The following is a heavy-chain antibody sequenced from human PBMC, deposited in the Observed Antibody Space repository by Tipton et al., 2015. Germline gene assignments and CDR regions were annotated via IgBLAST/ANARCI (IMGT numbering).Heavy chain of an antibody. CDR3: ARGHYGMDV. V-gene: IGHV3-7*03. CDR1: GFTFSDFW. J-gene: IGHJ6*02. Sequence: LRLSCEASGFTFSDFWMTWVRQAPGKGLEWVANIKPDGSEKYFVDSVKGRFTISGDNAKNSVYLEMNSLRAEDTAVYYCARGHYGMDVWGQGTTVTVSS. CDR2: IKPDGSEK.